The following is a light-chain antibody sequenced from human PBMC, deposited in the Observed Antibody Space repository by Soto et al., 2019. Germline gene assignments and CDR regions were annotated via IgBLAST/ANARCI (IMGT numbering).Light chain of an antibody. V-gene: IGLV2-23*01. CDR3: CSYVGSSTSVV. CDR1: SSDVGSYTL. CDR2: EGS. Sequence: QSALTQPASVSGSPGQSITISCTGTSSDVGSYTLVSWYQQHPGKAPKLMIYEGSKRPSGVSNRFSGSKSGNTASLTISGLQAEDEADYYCCSYVGSSTSVVFGGGTKVTVL. J-gene: IGLJ2*01.